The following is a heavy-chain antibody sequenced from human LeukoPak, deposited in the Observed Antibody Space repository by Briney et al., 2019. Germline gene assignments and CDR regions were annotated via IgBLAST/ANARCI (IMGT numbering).Heavy chain of an antibody. CDR2: IYSSGST. CDR3: ARLFAPFCGNDCGQSDY. Sequence: GGSPRLSCAVSGFTVSRNYMAWVRQAPGRGLEWVSVIYSSGSTLYADSVKGRFTISRDNSKNTLYLQMNSLRAEDTAVYYCARLFAPFCGNDCGQSDYWGQGTLVTVSS. CDR1: GFTVSRNY. D-gene: IGHD2-21*02. J-gene: IGHJ4*02. V-gene: IGHV3-53*01.